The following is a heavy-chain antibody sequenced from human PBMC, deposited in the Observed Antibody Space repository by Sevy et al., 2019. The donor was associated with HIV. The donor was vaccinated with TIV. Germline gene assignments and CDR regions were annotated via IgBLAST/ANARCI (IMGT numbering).Heavy chain of an antibody. CDR2: IGYDGSNK. Sequence: GGSLRLSCAASGFTPSTYGMHWVRQAPGKGLEWVAVIGYDGSNKYYADSVKGRFTISGDNSKNTLFLKMDSLRAEDTAVYYCARDPRMYGDYLLAYFDSWGQEPWSPSPQ. D-gene: IGHD2-8*01. CDR1: GFTPSTYG. V-gene: IGHV3-33*01. J-gene: IGHJ4*01. CDR3: ARDPRMYGDYLLAYFDS.